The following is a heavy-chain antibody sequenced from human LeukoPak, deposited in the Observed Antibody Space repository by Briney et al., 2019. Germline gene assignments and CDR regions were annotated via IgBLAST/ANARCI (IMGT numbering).Heavy chain of an antibody. Sequence: PSETLSLTCTVSGGSISSYYWSWIRQPPGKGLEWIGYIYYSGSTYYNPSLKSRVTISVDTSKNQFSLKLSSVTAADTAVYYCARVRWYYYDSSGQHDYWGQGTLVTVSS. J-gene: IGHJ4*02. D-gene: IGHD3-22*01. V-gene: IGHV4-59*12. CDR1: GGSISSYY. CDR2: IYYSGST. CDR3: ARVRWYYYDSSGQHDY.